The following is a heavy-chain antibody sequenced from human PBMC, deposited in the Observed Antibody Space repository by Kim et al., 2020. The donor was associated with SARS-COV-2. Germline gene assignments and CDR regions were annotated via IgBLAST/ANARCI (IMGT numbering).Heavy chain of an antibody. V-gene: IGHV4-39*02. D-gene: IGHD3-22*01. Sequence: PKSRVTISEDTSKSHFSLRLSSVTAADTAVYYCARRFMYYYDSSGYYFDYWGQGTLVTVSS. J-gene: IGHJ4*02. CDR3: ARRFMYYYDSSGYYFDY.